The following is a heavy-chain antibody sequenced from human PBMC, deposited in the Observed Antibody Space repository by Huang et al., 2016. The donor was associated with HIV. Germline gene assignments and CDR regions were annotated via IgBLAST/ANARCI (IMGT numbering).Heavy chain of an antibody. Sequence: QLLLQESGPGLVKPSEALALTCAVSGGSIRSSDYHWGWIGSIYYKGSTHYSPSLKSRGTIAVDTSKNLLFLNLTAMTAADTAVYYWARHREGPVAYYSGWGSHLNYMDVWGRGRTVVVSS. D-gene: IGHD3-10*01. J-gene: IGHJ6*03. V-gene: IGHV4-39*01. CDR2: IYYKGST. CDR1: GGSIRSSDYH. CDR3: ARHREGPVAYYSGWGSHLNYMDV.